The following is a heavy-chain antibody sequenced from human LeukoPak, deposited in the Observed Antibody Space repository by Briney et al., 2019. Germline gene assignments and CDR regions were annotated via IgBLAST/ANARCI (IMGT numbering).Heavy chain of an antibody. Sequence: GASVKVSCKASGGTFSSYAISWVRQAPGQGLGWMGGIIPIFGTANYAQKFQGRVTITTDESTSTAYMELSSLRSEDTAVYYCARGYCSSTSCPRGYYFDYWGQGTLVTVSS. J-gene: IGHJ4*02. D-gene: IGHD2-2*01. CDR3: ARGYCSSTSCPRGYYFDY. CDR2: IIPIFGTA. V-gene: IGHV1-69*05. CDR1: GGTFSSYA.